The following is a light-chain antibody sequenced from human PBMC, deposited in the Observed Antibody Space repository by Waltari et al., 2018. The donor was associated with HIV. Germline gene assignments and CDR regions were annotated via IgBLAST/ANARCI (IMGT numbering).Light chain of an antibody. V-gene: IGLV3-19*01. CDR3: NSRDSSGNRVV. Sequence: SSELPQDPAVSVALGQTVRITCQGDRLRHYFASWYQQKPGQAPILVLYGNTNRPSGIPDRFSGSNSGNAASLTITGAQAGDEADYYCNSRDSSGNRVVFGGGTKLTVL. CDR1: RLRHYF. J-gene: IGLJ2*01. CDR2: GNT.